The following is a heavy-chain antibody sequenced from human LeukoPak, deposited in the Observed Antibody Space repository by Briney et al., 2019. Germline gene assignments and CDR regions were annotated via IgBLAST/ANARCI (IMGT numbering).Heavy chain of an antibody. CDR2: IWYGGSNK. CDR3: AKDEGGSYSAFDY. V-gene: IGHV3-30*18. D-gene: IGHD1-26*01. CDR1: GFTFSSYG. J-gene: IGHJ4*02. Sequence: GRSLRLSCAASGFTFSSYGMHWVRQAPGKGLEWVAVIWYGGSNKYYADSVKGRFTISRDNSKNTLYLQMNSLRAEDTAVYYCAKDEGGSYSAFDYWGQGTLVTVSS.